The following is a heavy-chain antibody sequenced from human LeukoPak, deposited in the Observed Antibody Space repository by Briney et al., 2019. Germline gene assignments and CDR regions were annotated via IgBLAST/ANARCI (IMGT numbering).Heavy chain of an antibody. CDR3: ARHVTISGPYDASDI. D-gene: IGHD5-24*01. V-gene: IGHV4-59*08. CDR1: GDSISSYY. CDR2: IYYSGGT. Sequence: KPSETLSLTCTVSGDSISSYYWSWIRQPPGKGLEWIGYIYYSGGTDSNPSLKSRVTISVDTSKNQFYLKLRSVTAADTAVYYCARHVTISGPYDASDIWGQGTMVTVSA. J-gene: IGHJ3*02.